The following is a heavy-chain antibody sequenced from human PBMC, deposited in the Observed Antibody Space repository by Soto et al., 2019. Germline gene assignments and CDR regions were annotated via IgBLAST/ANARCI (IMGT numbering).Heavy chain of an antibody. Sequence: EVQLVESGGDLVQPGGSLRLSCAASGFTFRSHWMHWVRRVPGKGLVWVSHINTDGGITGYADSVKGRFTISRDNAKNTLYLQMNGLRVEDTSVYYCTREAGYCSRTSCYRRAFDSWGQGTIVTVSS. V-gene: IGHV3-74*01. D-gene: IGHD2-2*01. J-gene: IGHJ3*02. CDR2: INTDGGIT. CDR3: TREAGYCSRTSCYRRAFDS. CDR1: GFTFRSHW.